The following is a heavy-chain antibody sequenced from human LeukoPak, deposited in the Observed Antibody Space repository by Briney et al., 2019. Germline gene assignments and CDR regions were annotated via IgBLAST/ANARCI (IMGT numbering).Heavy chain of an antibody. CDR2: IYTGGTT. CDR1: GFTVSSTY. D-gene: IGHD1-20*01. Sequence: GGSLRLSCAASGFTVSSTYMSWLRQAPGKGLEWVSLIYTGGTTYYADSVKGRFTISRDNSENTLYLQMNSLRAEDTAVYYCASGITGSNNWFDPWGQGTLVTVSS. J-gene: IGHJ5*02. V-gene: IGHV3-53*01. CDR3: ASGITGSNNWFDP.